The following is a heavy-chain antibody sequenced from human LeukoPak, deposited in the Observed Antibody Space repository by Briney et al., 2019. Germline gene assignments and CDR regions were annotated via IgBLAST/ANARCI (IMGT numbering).Heavy chain of an antibody. CDR2: IRSKAYGGTT. CDR3: TRVRRGTGSMFDY. CDR1: GFTFGDNA. Sequence: GGSLRLSCTTSGFTFGDNAMSWVRQALGKGMEWVGLIRSKAYGGTTEYVASVKGRFTISRDDSKSIAYLQMNSLKTEDTAVYYCTRVRRGTGSMFDYWGQGTLVTVSS. V-gene: IGHV3-49*04. D-gene: IGHD3-10*02. J-gene: IGHJ4*02.